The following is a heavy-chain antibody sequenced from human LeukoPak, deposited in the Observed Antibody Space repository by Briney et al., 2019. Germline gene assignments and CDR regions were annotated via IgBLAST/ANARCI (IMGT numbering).Heavy chain of an antibody. D-gene: IGHD1-1*01. V-gene: IGHV3-21*01. Sequence: GGSLRLSCAASGFTFSSYSMNWVRQAPGKGLEWVSSISSSSSYIYYADSVKGRFTISRDNAKNSLYLQMNSLRAEDTAVYYCARDALSTGTWYWGQGTLVTVSS. CDR3: ARDALSTGTWY. CDR1: GFTFSSYS. CDR2: ISSSSSYI. J-gene: IGHJ4*02.